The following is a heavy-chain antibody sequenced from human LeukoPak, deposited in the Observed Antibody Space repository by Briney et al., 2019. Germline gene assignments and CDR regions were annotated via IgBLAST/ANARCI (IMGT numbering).Heavy chain of an antibody. CDR1: GYSISSGYY. CDR2: IYHSGST. D-gene: IGHD3-3*01. V-gene: IGHV4-38-2*02. J-gene: IGHJ4*02. CDR3: ASFGDYDFWGG. Sequence: PSETLSLTCTVSGYSISSGYYWGWIRQPPGKGLEWIGSIYHSGSTYYNPSLKSRATISVDTSKNQFSLKLSSVTAADTAVYYCASFGDYDFWGGWGQGTLVTVSS.